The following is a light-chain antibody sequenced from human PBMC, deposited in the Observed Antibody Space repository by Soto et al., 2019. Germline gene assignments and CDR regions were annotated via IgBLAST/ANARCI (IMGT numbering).Light chain of an antibody. Sequence: IQLTQSPSSLSASVGDTVTISCRASQTIDNYLAWYQQYPGRAPKLLIHLASTLQSGVPSRFSGSGSGTDFTLTITSLQPEDFGTYYCQQLDSNPPWTFGQGTKVDI. V-gene: IGKV1-9*01. CDR1: QTIDNY. CDR3: QQLDSNPPWT. J-gene: IGKJ1*01. CDR2: LAS.